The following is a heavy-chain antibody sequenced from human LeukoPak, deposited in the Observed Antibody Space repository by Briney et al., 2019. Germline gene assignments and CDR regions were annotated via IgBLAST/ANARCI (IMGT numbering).Heavy chain of an antibody. V-gene: IGHV3-30-3*01. CDR1: GFTFSSYA. Sequence: PGRSLRLSCAASGFTFSSYAMHWVRQAPGKGLEWVAVISYDGSNKYYADSVKGRYTISRDNSRNTLYLQMNSLRAEDTAVYYCARGYCSSTSCYTVDYWGQGTLVTVSS. D-gene: IGHD2-2*02. J-gene: IGHJ4*02. CDR2: ISYDGSNK. CDR3: ARGYCSSTSCYTVDY.